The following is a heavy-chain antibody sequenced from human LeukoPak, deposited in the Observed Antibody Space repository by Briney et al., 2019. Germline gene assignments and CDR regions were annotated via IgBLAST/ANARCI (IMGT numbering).Heavy chain of an antibody. V-gene: IGHV4-61*02. J-gene: IGHJ5*02. D-gene: IGHD3-10*01. CDR2: IYSSGST. CDR1: GGSISSGSYY. CDR3: ARVSGTTGEVKFDP. Sequence: PSETLSLTCTVSGGSISSGSYYWSWIRQPAGKGLEWIGRIYSSGSTDYNPSLKSRVTMSVDTSKNKFSLKLSSVTAADTAVYYCARVSGTTGEVKFDPWGQGTLVTVSS.